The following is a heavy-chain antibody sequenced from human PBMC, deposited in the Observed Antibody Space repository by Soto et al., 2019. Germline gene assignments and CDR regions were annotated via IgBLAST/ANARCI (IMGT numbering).Heavy chain of an antibody. J-gene: IGHJ4*02. CDR2: ISYDGSNK. CDR3: AKALPRTPGRIDY. CDR1: GFTFSSYG. V-gene: IGHV3-30*18. Sequence: QVQLVESGGGVVQPGRSLRLSCAASGFTFSSYGMHWVRQAPGKGLEWVAVISYDGSNKYYADSVKGRFTISRDNSKNTLYLQMNSLRAEDTAVYYCAKALPRTPGRIDYWGQGTLVTVSS.